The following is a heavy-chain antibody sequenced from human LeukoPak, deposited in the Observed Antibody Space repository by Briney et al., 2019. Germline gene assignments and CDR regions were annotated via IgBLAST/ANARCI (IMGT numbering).Heavy chain of an antibody. V-gene: IGHV3-23*01. J-gene: IGHJ4*02. CDR2: LSGSGGST. CDR1: GFTFDTYA. D-gene: IGHD3-3*01. Sequence: GGSLRLSCAASGFTFDTYAMSWVRQAPGKGLEWVSGLSGSGGSTYYADSVKGRFTISRDNAKNSLYLQMNSLRAEDTAVYYCARERDDYYFDYWGQGTLVTVSS. CDR3: ARERDDYYFDY.